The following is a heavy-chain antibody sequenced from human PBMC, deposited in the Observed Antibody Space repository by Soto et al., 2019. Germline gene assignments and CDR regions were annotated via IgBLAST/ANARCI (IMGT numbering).Heavy chain of an antibody. V-gene: IGHV3-21*01. D-gene: IGHD1-1*01. Sequence: PGGSLRLSCAASGFTFSSYNMNWVRQAPGKGLEWVSSITSRSTYIYYADSVKGRFTISRDNAKNSLYLQMNSLRAEDTAVYYCTRDGATTRVSDWFDPWGQGTLVTVSS. CDR2: ITSRSTYI. CDR1: GFTFSSYN. CDR3: TRDGATTRVSDWFDP. J-gene: IGHJ5*02.